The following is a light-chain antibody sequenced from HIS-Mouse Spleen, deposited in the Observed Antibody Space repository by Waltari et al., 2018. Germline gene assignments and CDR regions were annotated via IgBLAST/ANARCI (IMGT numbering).Light chain of an antibody. CDR2: DDS. CDR3: QVWDSSSDHVV. Sequence: SYVLTQPPSVSVAPGKTARITCGGNNIGSKSVHWYQQKPGQAPGLGVYDDSDRPSGIPARFSGCNSGNTATLTISRVEAGDEADYYCQVWDSSSDHVVFGGGTKLTVL. CDR1: NIGSKS. J-gene: IGLJ2*01. V-gene: IGLV3-21*03.